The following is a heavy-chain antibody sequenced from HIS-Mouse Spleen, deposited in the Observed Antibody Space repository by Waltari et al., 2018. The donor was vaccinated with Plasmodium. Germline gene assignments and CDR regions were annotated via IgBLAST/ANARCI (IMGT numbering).Heavy chain of an antibody. CDR2: IYYSGGT. D-gene: IGHD3-22*01. Sequence: QLQLQESGPGLVKPSETLSLTCTVSGGSISSSSYYWGWIRQPPGKGLGWIGMIYYSGGTYYSPTLKVRGTISVDTSKNQVSRKLSSVTAADTAVYYCARGWGYYYDSSGYSFDYWGQGTLVTVSS. CDR3: ARGWGYYYDSSGYSFDY. J-gene: IGHJ4*02. V-gene: IGHV4-39*07. CDR1: GGSISSSSYY.